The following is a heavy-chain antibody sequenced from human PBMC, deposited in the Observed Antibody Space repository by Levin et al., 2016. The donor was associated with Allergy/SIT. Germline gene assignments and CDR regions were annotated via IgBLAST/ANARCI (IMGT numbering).Heavy chain of an antibody. D-gene: IGHD3-22*01. Sequence: GESLKISCAASGFTFSSYWMSWVRQAPGKGLEWVANIKQDGSEKYYVDSVKGRFTISRDNAKNSLYLQMNSLRAEDTAVYYCASLDYYDSSGPGDYWGQGTLVTVSS. J-gene: IGHJ4*02. CDR2: IKQDGSEK. CDR1: GFTFSSYW. CDR3: ASLDYYDSSGPGDY. V-gene: IGHV3-7*03.